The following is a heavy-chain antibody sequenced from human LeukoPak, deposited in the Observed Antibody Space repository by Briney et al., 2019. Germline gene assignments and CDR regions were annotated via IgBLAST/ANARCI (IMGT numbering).Heavy chain of an antibody. CDR3: ARHCCSGPAKCVFDI. CDR2: ISYSGNT. J-gene: IGHJ3*02. V-gene: IGHV4-39*01. D-gene: IGHD2-15*01. Sequence: SETLSLTCTVSGVSIISSDYHWRWVRQPPGKVLERIGTISYSGNTNYNPTLRSRVTISVDTSNNQVSLRLGSVTAADTAVYHCARHCCSGPAKCVFDIWGQGTMVTVSS. CDR1: GVSIISSDYH.